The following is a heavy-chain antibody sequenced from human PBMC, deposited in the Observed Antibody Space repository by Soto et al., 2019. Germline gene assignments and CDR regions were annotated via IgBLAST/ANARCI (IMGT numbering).Heavy chain of an antibody. J-gene: IGHJ6*02. CDR1: GGTFSSYA. Sequence: QVQLVQSGAEVKKPGSSVKVSCKASGGTFSSYAMTWVRQAPGQGLEWMGGSIPIFGTANYAQKFQGRVTITADESTRTAYMELSNLRSEDTAVYYCARGVTVFGVVTLYYYYGMDVWGQGTTVTVSS. CDR2: SIPIFGTA. CDR3: ARGVTVFGVVTLYYYYGMDV. V-gene: IGHV1-69*12. D-gene: IGHD3-3*01.